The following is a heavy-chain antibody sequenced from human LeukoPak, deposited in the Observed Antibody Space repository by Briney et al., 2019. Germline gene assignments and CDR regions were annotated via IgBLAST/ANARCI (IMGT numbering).Heavy chain of an antibody. Sequence: GGSLRLSCAASGFTFSTYAMSWVRQAPGKGPEWVSAISAGGSSTYYADSVKGRFAISGDNSKNTLYLQMNSLRAEDTAVYYCATHHGISSPTYGDYLMYFDYWGQGTLVTVSS. D-gene: IGHD4-17*01. CDR1: GFTFSTYA. J-gene: IGHJ4*02. CDR2: ISAGGSST. V-gene: IGHV3-23*01. CDR3: ATHHGISSPTYGDYLMYFDY.